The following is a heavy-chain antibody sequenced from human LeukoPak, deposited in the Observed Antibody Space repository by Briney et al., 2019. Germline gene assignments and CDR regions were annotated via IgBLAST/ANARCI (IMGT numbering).Heavy chain of an antibody. V-gene: IGHV5-51*01. CDR1: GYSFTSYW. CDR3: ARGPYGDYDAFDI. CDR2: IYPGDSDT. D-gene: IGHD4-17*01. Sequence: GESLKISCKGSGYSFTSYWIGWVRQMPGKGLEWKGIIYPGDSDTRYSPSFQGQVTISADKSISTAYLQWSSLKASDTAIYYCARGPYGDYDAFDIWGQGTMVTVSS. J-gene: IGHJ3*02.